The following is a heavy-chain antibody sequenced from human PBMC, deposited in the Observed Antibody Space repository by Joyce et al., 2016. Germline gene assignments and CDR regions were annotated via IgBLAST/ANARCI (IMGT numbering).Heavy chain of an antibody. J-gene: IGHJ4*02. CDR3: ARVRDYYGSGSQPLDY. CDR1: GFTFSSYW. CDR2: IKQDGSEK. V-gene: IGHV3-7*01. D-gene: IGHD3-10*01. Sequence: EVQLVESGGGLVQPGGSLRLSCAASGFTFSSYWMSWVRQAPGKGLEWVAKIKQDGSEKYYVDSVKGRFTISRDNAKNSLYLQMNSLRAEDTAVYYCARVRDYYGSGSQPLDYWGQGTLVTVSS.